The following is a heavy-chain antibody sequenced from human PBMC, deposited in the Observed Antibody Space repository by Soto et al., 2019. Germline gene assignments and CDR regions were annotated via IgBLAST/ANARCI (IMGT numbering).Heavy chain of an antibody. V-gene: IGHV4-59*11. CDR3: ARDVGLQHDTGYYDFWSGKNNWFDP. D-gene: IGHD3-3*01. CDR2: ISYSGST. Sequence: SETLSLTCTVSGGSISGHYWSWIRQPPGRGLQYIGYISYSGSTNYNPSLKSRVTISVDTSNNQFSLRLSSVTAADTAVYYCARDVGLQHDTGYYDFWSGKNNWFDPWGQGILVTVSS. CDR1: GGSISGHY. J-gene: IGHJ5*02.